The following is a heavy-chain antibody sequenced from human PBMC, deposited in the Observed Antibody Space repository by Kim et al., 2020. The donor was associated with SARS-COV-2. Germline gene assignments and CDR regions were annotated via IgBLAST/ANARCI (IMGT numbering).Heavy chain of an antibody. CDR3: ARGESNSQPLDY. CDR2: ISSSGST. J-gene: IGHJ4*02. V-gene: IGHV4-4*07. CDR1: GGSISSYY. Sequence: SETLSLTCTVSGGSISSYYWSWIRQPAGKGLEWIGRISSSGSTNYNPSLKSRVTMSVDTSKNQFSLNLTSVTAADTAIYYCARGESNSQPLDYWGQGTLITVSS. D-gene: IGHD1-26*01.